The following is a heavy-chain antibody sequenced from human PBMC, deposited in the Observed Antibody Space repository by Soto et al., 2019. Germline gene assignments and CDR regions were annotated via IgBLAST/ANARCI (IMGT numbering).Heavy chain of an antibody. Sequence: QVQLQESGPGLVKPSGTLSLTCAVSGGSISSSNWWSWVRQPPGKGLEWIGEIYHSGSTNYNPSLKSRVNISVDKSKNPFSLKLSSVTAADTAVYYCARGGHSSSWYMDYWGQGTLVTVSS. J-gene: IGHJ4*02. CDR1: GGSISSSNW. CDR3: ARGGHSSSWYMDY. V-gene: IGHV4-4*02. D-gene: IGHD6-13*01. CDR2: IYHSGST.